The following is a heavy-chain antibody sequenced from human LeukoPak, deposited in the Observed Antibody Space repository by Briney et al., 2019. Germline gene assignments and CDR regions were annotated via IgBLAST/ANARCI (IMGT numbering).Heavy chain of an antibody. J-gene: IGHJ5*02. V-gene: IGHV4-59*01. D-gene: IGHD7-27*01. CDR1: GGSISSYY. CDR2: IYYSGST. CDR3: AAWGASSDP. Sequence: SETLSLTCTVSGGSISSYYWSWIRQPPGKGLEWIGYIYYSGSTNYNPSLKSRVTISVDASKNQFSLKLSSVTAADTAVYYCAAWGASSDPWGQGTLVTVSS.